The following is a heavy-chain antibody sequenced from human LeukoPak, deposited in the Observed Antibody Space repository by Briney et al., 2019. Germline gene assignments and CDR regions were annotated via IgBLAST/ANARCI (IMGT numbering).Heavy chain of an antibody. CDR1: GFTFSRYW. J-gene: IGHJ4*02. Sequence: GGSLRLSCAASGFTFSRYWMHWVRQAPGKGLGWVSRADYDGSDTSYADSVRGRFTISRDNAKNTLYLQMNSLSAEDTAVYYCATLAAAGTNYWGQGTLVTVSS. CDR2: ADYDGSDT. CDR3: ATLAAAGTNY. V-gene: IGHV3-74*01. D-gene: IGHD6-13*01.